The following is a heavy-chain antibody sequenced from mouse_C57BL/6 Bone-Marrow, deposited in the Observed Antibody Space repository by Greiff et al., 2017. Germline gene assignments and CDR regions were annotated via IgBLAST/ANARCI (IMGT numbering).Heavy chain of an antibody. CDR2: ISSGSSTI. J-gene: IGHJ4*01. CDR3: ARIPFITTVVAPYYYAMDY. D-gene: IGHD1-1*01. V-gene: IGHV5-17*01. CDR1: GFTFSDYG. Sequence: EVKLMESGGGLVKPGGSLKLSCAASGFTFSDYGMHWVRQAPEQGLEWVAYISSGSSTIYYADTVKGRFTISRDNAKNTLFLQMTSLRSEDTAMYYCARIPFITTVVAPYYYAMDYWGEGTSVTVSS.